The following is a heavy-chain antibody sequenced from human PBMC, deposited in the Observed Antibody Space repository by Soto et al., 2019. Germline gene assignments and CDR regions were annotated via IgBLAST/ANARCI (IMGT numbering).Heavy chain of an antibody. D-gene: IGHD1-26*01. Sequence: QVQLQESGPGLVKPSETLSLTCTVSGGSISSYYWSWIRQPPGKGLEWIGYIYYSGSTNYNPSLKSRITXXVXTXMNQFSLKQSSVTAADTAVSYCASLISGSYGGALGYGGQGTLVTVSS. J-gene: IGHJ4*02. V-gene: IGHV4-59*01. CDR2: IYYSGST. CDR3: ASLISGSYGGALGY. CDR1: GGSISSYY.